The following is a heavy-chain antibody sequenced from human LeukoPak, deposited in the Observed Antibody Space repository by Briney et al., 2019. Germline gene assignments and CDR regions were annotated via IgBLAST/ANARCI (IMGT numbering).Heavy chain of an antibody. Sequence: PGGSLRLSCAASGFTFSSYSMNWVRQAPGKGLEWVSVIGGSADNTYYADSVKGRFTISRDNSKNTLYLQMNSLRAEDTAVYYCAKAVTGINLPTDYWGPGTLVTVSS. J-gene: IGHJ4*02. D-gene: IGHD6-19*01. V-gene: IGHV3-23*01. CDR1: GFTFSSYS. CDR2: IGGSADNT. CDR3: AKAVTGINLPTDY.